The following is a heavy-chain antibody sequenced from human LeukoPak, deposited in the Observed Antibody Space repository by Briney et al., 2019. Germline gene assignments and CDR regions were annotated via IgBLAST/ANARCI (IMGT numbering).Heavy chain of an antibody. D-gene: IGHD4-11*01. Sequence: SETLSLTCTVSGYSISSGYYWGWIRQPPGKGLEWIGSIYHSGSTYYNPSLKSRVTISVDTSKNQFSLKLSSVTAADTAVYYCARGYRTYTPMTTVTPLDYWGQGTLVTVSS. J-gene: IGHJ4*02. CDR3: ARGYRTYTPMTTVTPLDY. V-gene: IGHV4-38-2*02. CDR2: IYHSGST. CDR1: GYSISSGYY.